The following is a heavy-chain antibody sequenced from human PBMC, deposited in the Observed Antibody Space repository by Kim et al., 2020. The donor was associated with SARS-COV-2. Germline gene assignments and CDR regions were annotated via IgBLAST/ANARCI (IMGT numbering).Heavy chain of an antibody. CDR3: ARAGNDFWSGYNYYFDY. Sequence: GGSLRLSCAASGFTFSDYYMSWIRQAPGKGLEWVSYISSSSSYTNYADSVKGRFTISRDNAKNSLYLQMNSLRAEDTAVYYCARAGNDFWSGYNYYFDYWGQGTLVTVSS. J-gene: IGHJ4*02. CDR1: GFTFSDYY. CDR2: ISSSSSYT. D-gene: IGHD3-3*01. V-gene: IGHV3-11*05.